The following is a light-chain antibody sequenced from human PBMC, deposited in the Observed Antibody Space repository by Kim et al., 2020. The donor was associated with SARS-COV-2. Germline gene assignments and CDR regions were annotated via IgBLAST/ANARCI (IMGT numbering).Light chain of an antibody. CDR3: QQSYSTPWT. Sequence: ASVGDRVTITCRASQSISSYLHWYQQKPGKAPKLLIYAASSLQSGVPSRFSGIGSGTDFTLTISSLQPEDFATYYCQQSYSTPWTFGQGTKVDIK. CDR2: AAS. V-gene: IGKV1-39*01. CDR1: QSISSY. J-gene: IGKJ1*01.